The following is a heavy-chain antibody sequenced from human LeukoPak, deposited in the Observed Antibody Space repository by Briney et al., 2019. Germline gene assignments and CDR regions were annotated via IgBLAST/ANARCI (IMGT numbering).Heavy chain of an antibody. J-gene: IGHJ3*02. CDR3: AKVRMSVIVVVFGDAFDI. Sequence: GGSLRLSCAGSGFTFSSYAMSWVRQAPGKGLEWVSAISGSGGNTNYADSVKGRFTISRDNSKNTLYLQMNSLRAEDTAVYYCAKVRMSVIVVVFGDAFDIWGQGTMVTVSS. V-gene: IGHV3-23*01. D-gene: IGHD3-22*01. CDR2: ISGSGGNT. CDR1: GFTFSSYA.